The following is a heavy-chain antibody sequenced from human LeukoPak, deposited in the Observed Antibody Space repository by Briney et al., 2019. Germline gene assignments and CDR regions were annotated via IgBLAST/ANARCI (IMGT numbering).Heavy chain of an antibody. CDR1: GGSFSGYY. J-gene: IGHJ5*02. Sequence: PSETLSLTCAVYGGSFSGYYWSWIRQPPGKGLEWIGEINHSGSTNYNPSLKNRVTISVDTSKNQFSLKLSSVTAADTAVYYCASRRIMITFGGVIVIPENWFDPWGQGTLVTVSS. CDR3: ASRRIMITFGGVIVIPENWFDP. V-gene: IGHV4-34*01. CDR2: INHSGST. D-gene: IGHD3-16*02.